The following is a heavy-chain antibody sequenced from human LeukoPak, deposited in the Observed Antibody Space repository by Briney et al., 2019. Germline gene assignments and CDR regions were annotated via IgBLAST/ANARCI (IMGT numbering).Heavy chain of an antibody. D-gene: IGHD5-18*01. Sequence: GASVKVSCKASGYTFRSYGINWVRQAPGQGLEWMGWIDPYNGNTNYAQKSQGRVTMTTDASTNTAYMELRSLRSDDTAVYYCAGVIHLVYYYMDVWGKGTTVTVSS. J-gene: IGHJ6*03. CDR1: GYTFRSYG. V-gene: IGHV1-18*01. CDR3: AGVIHLVYYYMDV. CDR2: IDPYNGNT.